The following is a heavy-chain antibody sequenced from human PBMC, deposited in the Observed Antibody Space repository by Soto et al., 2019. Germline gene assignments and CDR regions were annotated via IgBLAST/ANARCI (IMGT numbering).Heavy chain of an antibody. J-gene: IGHJ4*02. V-gene: IGHV3-30-3*01. CDR2: ISSDGNNK. Sequence: QVQLVESGGGVVQPGRSLRLSCAASGFTVSAYTMHWVRQAPGKGLEWVAVISSDGNNKYYTDSVKGRFTISRDTSTNPRYLQMSSLRAEETAVYYCARWEQPLLAYGGRGTLVTVSS. D-gene: IGHD1-26*01. CDR3: ARWEQPLLAY. CDR1: GFTVSAYT.